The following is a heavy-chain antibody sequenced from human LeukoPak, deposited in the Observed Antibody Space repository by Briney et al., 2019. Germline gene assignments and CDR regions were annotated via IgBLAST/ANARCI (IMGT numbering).Heavy chain of an antibody. CDR3: AGDYKTLAY. V-gene: IGHV4-39*07. D-gene: IGHD5-24*01. Sequence: PSETLSLTCTVSGGSISSSSYYWGWIRQPPGKGLEWIGSIYYSGSTYYNPSLKSRVTISRDTAKNQFFLKLTSVTAADTAVYYCAGDYKTLAYWGRGTLVTVSS. CDR2: IYYSGST. CDR1: GGSISSSSYY. J-gene: IGHJ4*02.